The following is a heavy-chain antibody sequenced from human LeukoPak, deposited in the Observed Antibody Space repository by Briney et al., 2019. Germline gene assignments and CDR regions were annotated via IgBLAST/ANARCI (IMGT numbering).Heavy chain of an antibody. CDR2: IYYSGST. V-gene: IGHV4-59*01. CDR3: ARATGYGSGSYNDY. D-gene: IGHD3-10*01. CDR1: GGSISSYY. Sequence: SETLSLTCTVSGGSISSYYWSWIRQPPGKGLEWIGYIYYSGSTNYNPSLKSRVTISVGTSKNQFSLKLSPVTAADTAVYYCARATGYGSGSYNDYWGQGTLVTVSS. J-gene: IGHJ4*02.